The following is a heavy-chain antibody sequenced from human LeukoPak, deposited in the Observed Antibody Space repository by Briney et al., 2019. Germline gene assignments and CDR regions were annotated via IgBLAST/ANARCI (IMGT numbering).Heavy chain of an antibody. CDR1: GFTFSSYS. CDR2: ISSGSSTI. V-gene: IGHV3-48*04. CDR3: ARDRRWLPIDY. J-gene: IGHJ4*02. D-gene: IGHD6-19*01. Sequence: GGSLRLSCAASGFTFSSYSMNWVRQAPGKGLEWVSYISSGSSTIYYADSVKGRFTISRDNAKNSLYLQMNSLRAEDTAVYYCARDRRWLPIDYWGQGTLVTVSS.